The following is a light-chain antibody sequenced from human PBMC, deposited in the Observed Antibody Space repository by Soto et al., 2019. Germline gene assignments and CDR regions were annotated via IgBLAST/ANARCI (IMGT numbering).Light chain of an antibody. CDR1: QTIRGL. Sequence: EIVLTQSPATLSLSPGERATLSCRTSQTIRGLLNWYQQRPGQAPRLLIYDTSNRATDIPARFSGSGSGTDFILTISSLDPEDFAVYYCQQRSNWPPVTFGGGTKVEIK. CDR3: QQRSNWPPVT. V-gene: IGKV3-11*01. CDR2: DTS. J-gene: IGKJ4*01.